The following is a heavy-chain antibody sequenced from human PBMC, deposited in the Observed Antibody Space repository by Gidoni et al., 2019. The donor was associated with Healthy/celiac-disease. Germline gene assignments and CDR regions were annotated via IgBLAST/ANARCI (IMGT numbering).Heavy chain of an antibody. V-gene: IGHV3-73*02. CDR1: RFSFSGSA. CDR3: TRPGADILTAGY. CDR2: IRSKANSYAT. J-gene: IGHJ4*02. D-gene: IGHD3-9*01. Sequence: EVQPVESGAGLVQPGGSLKLPCPAPRFSFSGSAMHSVRQASGTGREWVGRIRSKANSYATAYAASMKGRFTIYRDDSKNTAYLQMNSMKAEDTAVYYCTRPGADILTAGYWGQGTLVTVSS.